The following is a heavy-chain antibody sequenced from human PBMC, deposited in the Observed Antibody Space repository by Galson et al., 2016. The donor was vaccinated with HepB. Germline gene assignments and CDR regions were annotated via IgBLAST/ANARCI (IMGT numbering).Heavy chain of an antibody. CDR3: AREAGMGSGGYEVFDL. D-gene: IGHD6-13*01. V-gene: IGHV3-13*05. CDR2: VAVAGEP. J-gene: IGHJ3*01. Sequence: SLRLSCAASGFSFTTYDMHWVRQPPGKGLEWVGVVAVAGEPYYPDSVRGRFNIFRENAKNSLYLQMDSLRVGDTAVYYCAREAGMGSGGYEVFDLWGQGILVTVSS. CDR1: GFSFTTYD.